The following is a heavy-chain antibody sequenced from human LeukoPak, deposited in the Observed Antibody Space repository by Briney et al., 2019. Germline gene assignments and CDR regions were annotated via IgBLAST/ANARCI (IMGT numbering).Heavy chain of an antibody. Sequence: GASVKVSCKASGYTFTSYGISWVRQAPGQGLEWMGWISAYNGNTNYAQKLQGRVTMTTDTSTSTAYMELRSLRSDDTAVYYCARFCGGDCYTLFDYWGQGTLVTVPS. CDR1: GYTFTSYG. J-gene: IGHJ4*02. CDR2: ISAYNGNT. V-gene: IGHV1-18*01. D-gene: IGHD2-21*02. CDR3: ARFCGGDCYTLFDY.